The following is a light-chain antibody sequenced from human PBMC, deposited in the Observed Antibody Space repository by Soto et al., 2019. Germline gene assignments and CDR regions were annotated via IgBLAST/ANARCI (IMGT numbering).Light chain of an antibody. CDR2: GAS. V-gene: IGKV1-12*01. Sequence: DLLMTQSPSSVSASVGDRVTITCRASQGVGSWLAWYQQKPGKAPNLLIYGASTLQSGVPSRFSGSGSGTDFTLTISSLQPEDFATYYCQQADSFPTFGGGTKVEIK. CDR1: QGVGSW. J-gene: IGKJ4*01. CDR3: QQADSFPT.